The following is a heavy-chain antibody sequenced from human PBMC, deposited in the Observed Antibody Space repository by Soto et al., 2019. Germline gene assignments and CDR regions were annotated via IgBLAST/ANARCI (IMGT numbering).Heavy chain of an antibody. J-gene: IGHJ4*02. V-gene: IGHV3-33*01. CDR3: ARDRNDYVLDY. D-gene: IGHD4-17*01. Sequence: GGSLRLSCAASGFTFSSYGMHRVRQAPGKGLEWVAVIWYDGSNKYYADSVKGRFTISRDNSKNTLYLQMNSLRAEDTAVYYCARDRNDYVLDYWGQGTLVTVSS. CDR2: IWYDGSNK. CDR1: GFTFSSYG.